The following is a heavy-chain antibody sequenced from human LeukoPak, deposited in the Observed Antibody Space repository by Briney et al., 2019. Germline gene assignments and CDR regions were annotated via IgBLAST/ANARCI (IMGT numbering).Heavy chain of an antibody. CDR1: GLTVSSNY. Sequence: GGSLRLSCAASGLTVSSNYMNWVRQAPGKGLEWVSVIYSGGSTYYADSVKGRFTISRDNAKNSLYLQMNRLRAEDTAVYYCAELGITMIGGVWGKGTTVTISS. CDR2: IYSGGST. V-gene: IGHV3-53*01. J-gene: IGHJ6*04. D-gene: IGHD3-10*02. CDR3: AELGITMIGGV.